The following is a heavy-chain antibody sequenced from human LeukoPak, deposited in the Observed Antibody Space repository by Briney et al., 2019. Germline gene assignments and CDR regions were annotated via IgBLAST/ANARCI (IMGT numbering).Heavy chain of an antibody. V-gene: IGHV4-59*01. CDR1: GGSISSYY. Sequence: SETLSLTCTVSGGSISSYYWSWIRQPPGKGLEWIGYIYYSGSTNYNPSLKSRVTISVDTSKNQFSLKLSSVTAADTAVYYCAGVVDFWRGYYPVYYFDYWGQGTLVTVSS. CDR2: IYYSGST. J-gene: IGHJ4*02. CDR3: AGVVDFWRGYYPVYYFDY. D-gene: IGHD3-3*01.